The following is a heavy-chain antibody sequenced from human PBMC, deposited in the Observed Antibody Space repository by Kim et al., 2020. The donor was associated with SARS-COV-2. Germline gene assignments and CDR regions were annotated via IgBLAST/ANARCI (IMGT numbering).Heavy chain of an antibody. Sequence: GGSLRLSCAASGFTFSDYYMRWVRQAPGKGLEWVSYISSSGSAIYYADSVKGRFTISRDNAKNSLYLQMNSLRDEDTAVYYCARGLCSSSCTYDNWGQGTLVTVPS. CDR3: ARGLCSSSCTYDN. CDR2: ISSSGSAI. V-gene: IGHV3-11*01. CDR1: GFTFSDYY. D-gene: IGHD6-13*01. J-gene: IGHJ4*02.